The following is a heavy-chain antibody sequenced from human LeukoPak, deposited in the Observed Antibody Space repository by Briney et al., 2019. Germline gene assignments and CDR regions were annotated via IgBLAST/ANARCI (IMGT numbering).Heavy chain of an antibody. V-gene: IGHV4-59*01. CDR1: GGSISTYY. D-gene: IGHD5-18*01. Sequence: SETLSLTCTVSGGSISTYYWSWIRQPPGKRLEWIGYIYYSERTNYNPSLKSRVTISVDTYKNQFSLKLSSVTAADTAVYYCARVGYTYGPFDYWGQGTLVTVSS. J-gene: IGHJ4*02. CDR3: ARVGYTYGPFDY. CDR2: IYYSERT.